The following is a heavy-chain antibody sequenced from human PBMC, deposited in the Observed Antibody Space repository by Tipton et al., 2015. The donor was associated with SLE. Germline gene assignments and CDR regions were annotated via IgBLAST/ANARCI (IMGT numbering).Heavy chain of an antibody. Sequence: TLSLTCAVYGGSFSGYYWSWIRQPPGKGLEWIGYIYYSGSTNYNPSLKSRVTISVDTSKNHFSLKLSSVTAADTAVYYCASWGQSHWYFDLWGRGTLVTVSS. CDR1: GGSFSGYY. D-gene: IGHD3-16*01. V-gene: IGHV4-59*01. CDR3: ASWGQSHWYFDL. J-gene: IGHJ2*01. CDR2: IYYSGST.